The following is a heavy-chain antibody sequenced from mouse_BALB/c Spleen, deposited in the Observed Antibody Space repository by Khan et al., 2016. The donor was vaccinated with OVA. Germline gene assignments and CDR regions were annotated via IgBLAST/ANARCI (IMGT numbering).Heavy chain of an antibody. CDR1: GYSITSEYA. J-gene: IGHJ3*01. Sequence: EVELVESGPGLVKPSQSLSLTCTVTGYSITSEYAWNWIRQFPGNKLEWMGYINYSGNTRYNPSLKSRISINRDTSKNQFFLQLNSVTTEDTATYYCTRKDYYDYDPFPYWGQGTLVTVAA. CDR3: TRKDYYDYDPFPY. CDR2: INYSGNT. D-gene: IGHD2-4*01. V-gene: IGHV3-2*02.